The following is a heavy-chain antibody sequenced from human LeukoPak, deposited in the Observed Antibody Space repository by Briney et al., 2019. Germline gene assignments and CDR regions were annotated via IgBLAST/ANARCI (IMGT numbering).Heavy chain of an antibody. CDR2: IWYDGSNK. D-gene: IGHD2-2*01. CDR1: GFPFSSYG. Sequence: PGESLKISCAASGFPFSSYGMHWVRQAPGKGLEWVAVIWYDGSNKYYSDSVKGRFTIFRDNSKNTLYLQMNSLRAEDTAVYYCARVLVSAATSRYYYYGMDVWGQGTTVTVSS. J-gene: IGHJ6*02. CDR3: ARVLVSAATSRYYYYGMDV. V-gene: IGHV3-33*01.